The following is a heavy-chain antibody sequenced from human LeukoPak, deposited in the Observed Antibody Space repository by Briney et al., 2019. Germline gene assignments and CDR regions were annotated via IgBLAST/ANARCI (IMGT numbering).Heavy chain of an antibody. J-gene: IGHJ4*02. CDR2: INPNSGGT. CDR1: GYTFTGYY. CDR3: AREIVSEWELQYYFDY. V-gene: IGHV1-2*06. D-gene: IGHD1-26*01. Sequence: GASVKVSCKASGYTFTGYYMHWVRQALGQGLEWTGRINPNSGGTNYAQKFQGRVTMTRDTSISTAYMELSRLRSDDTAVYYCAREIVSEWELQYYFDYWGQGTLVTVSS.